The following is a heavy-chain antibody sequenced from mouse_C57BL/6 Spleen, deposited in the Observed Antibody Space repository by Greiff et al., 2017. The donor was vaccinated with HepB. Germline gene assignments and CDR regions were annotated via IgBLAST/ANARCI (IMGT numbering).Heavy chain of an antibody. J-gene: IGHJ1*03. V-gene: IGHV1-4*01. CDR2: INPSSGYT. CDR1: GYTFTSYT. CDR3: ARTDNDYGCGCGWYFDV. D-gene: IGHD2-4*01. Sequence: VHLVESGAELVRPGASVKMSCKASGYTFTSYTMHWVKQRPGQGLEWIGYINPSSGYTKYNQKFKDKATLTADKSSSTAYMQLSSLTSENSAVYYCARTDNDYGCGCGWYFDVWGTGTTVTVSS.